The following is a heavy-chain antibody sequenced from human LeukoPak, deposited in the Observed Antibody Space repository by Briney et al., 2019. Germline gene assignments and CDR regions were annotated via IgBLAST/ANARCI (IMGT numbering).Heavy chain of an antibody. CDR2: INHNGNVS. Sequence: GGSLRLSCAASGFIVNSNYMNWVRQAPGKGLEWVASINHNGNVSYYVDSVKGRFTISRDNAKNSLYLQMSNLRAEDTAVYFCARGGGLDVWGQGATVTVSS. D-gene: IGHD3-16*01. CDR1: GFIVNSNY. J-gene: IGHJ6*02. V-gene: IGHV3-7*03. CDR3: ARGGGLDV.